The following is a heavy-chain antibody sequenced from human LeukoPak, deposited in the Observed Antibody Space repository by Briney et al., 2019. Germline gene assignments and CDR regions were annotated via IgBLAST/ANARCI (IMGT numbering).Heavy chain of an antibody. CDR2: ISSSSSYI. CDR3: ARDERRTGFIWFDP. V-gene: IGHV3-21*01. J-gene: IGHJ5*02. D-gene: IGHD1-1*01. Sequence: GGSLRLSCAASGFTFSIYTMNWVRQAPGKGLEWVSSISSSSSYIYYADSVKGRFTISRDNAKNSLYLQMNSLRAEDTAVYYCARDERRTGFIWFDPWGQGTLVTVSS. CDR1: GFTFSIYT.